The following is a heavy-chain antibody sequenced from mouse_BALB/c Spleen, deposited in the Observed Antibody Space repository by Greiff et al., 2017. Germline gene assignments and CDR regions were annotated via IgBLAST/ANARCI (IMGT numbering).Heavy chain of an antibody. CDR1: GYTFTSYY. CDR2: INPSNGGT. Sequence: VQLQQSGAELVTPGASVTLSCKASGYTFTSYYMYWVQQRPGQGLEWIGGINPSNGGTNFNEKFKSKATLTVDKSSSTAYMQLSSLTSEDSAVYYCTRGGLLRLRGAMDYWGQGTSVTVSS. D-gene: IGHD1-2*01. J-gene: IGHJ4*01. CDR3: TRGGLLRLRGAMDY. V-gene: IGHV1S81*02.